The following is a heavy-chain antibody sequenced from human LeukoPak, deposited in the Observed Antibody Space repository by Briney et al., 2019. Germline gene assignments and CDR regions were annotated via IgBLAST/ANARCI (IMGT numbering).Heavy chain of an antibody. J-gene: IGHJ3*02. CDR1: GFTFSNYA. D-gene: IGHD3-10*01. V-gene: IGHV3-30*04. Sequence: GGSLRLSCAASGFTFSNYAIHWVRQAPGKGLEWVAVISYDGSNKYYADSVKGRFTISRDSYKNTLYLQMNSLSAEDTAVYYCARDGGRVRGPPGDAFDIWGQGTMVTVSS. CDR2: ISYDGSNK. CDR3: ARDGGRVRGPPGDAFDI.